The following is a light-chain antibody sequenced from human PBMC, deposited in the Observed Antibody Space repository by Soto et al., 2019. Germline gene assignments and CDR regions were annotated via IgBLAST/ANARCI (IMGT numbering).Light chain of an antibody. CDR1: SSNIGAGYD. CDR3: QSYDSSLSAHV. J-gene: IGLJ1*01. V-gene: IGLV1-40*01. Sequence: QSVLTQPPSVSVAPGQRVTISCTGSSSNIGAGYDVHWYQQLPGTAPKLLIYGNSNRPSGVPDRFSGSKSGTSASLAITGLQAEDEADYYCQSYDSSLSAHVFGTGTKVTVL. CDR2: GNS.